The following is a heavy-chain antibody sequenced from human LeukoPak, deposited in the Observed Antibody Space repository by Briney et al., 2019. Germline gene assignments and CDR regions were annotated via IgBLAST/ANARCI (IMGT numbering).Heavy chain of an antibody. D-gene: IGHD6-19*01. CDR3: ARGAVSYSSGWYGNGYFDL. J-gene: IGHJ2*01. CDR1: GFTFSSYS. CDR2: ISSSSSYI. Sequence: GGSMRLSCAASGFTFSSYSMNWVRQAPGKGLEWVSSISSSSSYIYDADSVKGRFTISRDNAKNSLYLQLNSLRAEDTAVYYCARGAVSYSSGWYGNGYFDLWGRGTLLTVSS. V-gene: IGHV3-21*01.